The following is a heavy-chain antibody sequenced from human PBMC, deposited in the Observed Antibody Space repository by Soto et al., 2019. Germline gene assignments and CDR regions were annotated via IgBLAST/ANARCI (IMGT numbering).Heavy chain of an antibody. J-gene: IGHJ3*02. CDR1: GGSISSGGYY. CDR2: IYYSGST. V-gene: IGHV4-31*03. Sequence: QVQLQESGPGLVKPSQTLSLTCTVSGGSISSGGYYWSWIRQHPGKGLEWIGYIYYSGSTYYNPSLKRRVTISVDTSKNQFSLKLSSVTAADTAVYYCARGDYYDSSGYSGAFDIWGQGTMVTVSS. D-gene: IGHD3-22*01. CDR3: ARGDYYDSSGYSGAFDI.